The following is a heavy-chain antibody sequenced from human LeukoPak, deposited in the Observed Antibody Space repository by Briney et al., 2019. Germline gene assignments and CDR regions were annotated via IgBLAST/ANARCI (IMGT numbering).Heavy chain of an antibody. CDR2: IYYTVST. D-gene: IGHD3-10*01. J-gene: IGHJ4*02. V-gene: IGHV4-59*01. CDR1: GASISDYY. Sequence: SETLSLTCSMSGASISDYYWSCIRHPPGKGLEWVGHIYYTVSTNYNPSLKSRVTISVDPPKSQFSLRLSSVTAGDTAVYSCARGVWSLHSGVSVDCWGQGMLVTVSS. CDR3: ARGVWSLHSGVSVDC.